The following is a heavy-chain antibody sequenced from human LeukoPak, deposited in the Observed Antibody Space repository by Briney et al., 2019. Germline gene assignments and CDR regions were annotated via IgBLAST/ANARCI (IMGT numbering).Heavy chain of an antibody. Sequence: PSETLSLTCTVSGGSISSSSYYWGWIRQPPGRGLEWIGDINHGGSANYNPSLQSRLTISVDTSKNQFSLNLTSLTAADTAIYYCARGLTIFGVVVRRGNWFDTWGQGTLVTVSS. CDR1: GGSISSSSYY. D-gene: IGHD3-3*01. J-gene: IGHJ5*02. CDR3: ARGLTIFGVVVRRGNWFDT. CDR2: INHGGSA. V-gene: IGHV4-39*02.